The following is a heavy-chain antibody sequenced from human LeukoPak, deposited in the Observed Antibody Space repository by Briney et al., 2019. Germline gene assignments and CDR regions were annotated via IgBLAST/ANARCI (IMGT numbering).Heavy chain of an antibody. J-gene: IGHJ4*02. CDR2: INHSGST. CDR1: GGSFSGYY. Sequence: RASETLSLTCAVYGGSFSGYYWSWIRQPPGKGLEWIGEINHSGSTNYNPSLKSRVTISVDTSKNQFSLKLSSVTAADTAVYYCARHVAGQIDYWGQGTLVTVSS. D-gene: IGHD6-19*01. CDR3: ARHVAGQIDY. V-gene: IGHV4-34*01.